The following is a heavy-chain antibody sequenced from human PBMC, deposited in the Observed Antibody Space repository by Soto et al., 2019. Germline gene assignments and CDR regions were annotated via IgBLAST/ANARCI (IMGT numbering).Heavy chain of an antibody. CDR3: ARDVPVSSTSCYLNY. Sequence: GGSLRLSCAASGFTFSSYWMHWVRQAPGKGLVWVSRINSDGSSTSYADSVKGRFTISRDNARNTLYLQLNSLRAEDTAVYYCARDVPVSSTSCYLNYWGQGTLVTVSS. V-gene: IGHV3-74*01. CDR2: INSDGSST. CDR1: GFTFSSYW. D-gene: IGHD2-2*01. J-gene: IGHJ4*02.